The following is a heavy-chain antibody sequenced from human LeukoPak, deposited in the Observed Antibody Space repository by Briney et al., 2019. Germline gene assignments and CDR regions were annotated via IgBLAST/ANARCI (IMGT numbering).Heavy chain of an antibody. CDR1: GFTFSSYG. V-gene: IGHV3-30*02. D-gene: IGHD3-3*01. CDR3: AKGSSYYDFWSGYYPPLEY. CDR2: IRYDGSNK. Sequence: GGSLRLSCAASGFTFSSYGMHWVRQAPGKGLEWVAFIRYDGSNKYYADSVKGRFTISRDNSKNTLYLQMNSLRAEDTAVYYCAKGSSYYDFWSGYYPPLEYWGQGTLVTVSS. J-gene: IGHJ4*02.